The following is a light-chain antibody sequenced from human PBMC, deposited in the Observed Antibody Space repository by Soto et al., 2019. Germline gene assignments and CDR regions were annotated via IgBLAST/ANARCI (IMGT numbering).Light chain of an antibody. CDR1: QSVNTY. CDR3: QQSFFTPWT. J-gene: IGKJ1*01. CDR2: GVS. Sequence: DIQMTQSPSSLSASVGDRVTITCRASQSVNTYLNWYQQKPGKAPTLLISGVSSLQGGVPSRLSGSGSGTDFTLTISSLQPEDFATYFCQQSFFTPWTFGQGTKVEI. V-gene: IGKV1-39*01.